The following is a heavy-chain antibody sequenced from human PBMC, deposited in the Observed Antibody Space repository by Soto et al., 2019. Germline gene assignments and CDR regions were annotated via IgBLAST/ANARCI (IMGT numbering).Heavy chain of an antibody. CDR3: AREDAAITPYYYYYMDV. D-gene: IGHD1-20*01. J-gene: IGHJ6*03. CDR2: MNPNSGNT. Sequence: ASVNRSCKASGYTFTSYGISWVRQATGQGLEWMGWMNPNSGNTGYAQKFQGRVTMTRNTSISTAYMELSSLRSEDTAVYYCAREDAAITPYYYYYMDVWGKGTTVTVSS. V-gene: IGHV1-8*02. CDR1: GYTFTSYG.